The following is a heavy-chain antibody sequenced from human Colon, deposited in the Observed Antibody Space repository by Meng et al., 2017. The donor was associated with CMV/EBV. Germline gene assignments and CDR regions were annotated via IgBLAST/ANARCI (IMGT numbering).Heavy chain of an antibody. CDR3: ARGTGQSYNWFDP. D-gene: IGHD1-14*01. CDR1: GFTFSSYS. Sequence: AASGFTFSSYSMNWVRQAPGKGLEWVSSISSSSSYIYYADSVKGRFTISRDNAKNSLYLQMNSLRAEDTAVYYCARGTGQSYNWFDPWGQGTLVTVSS. J-gene: IGHJ5*02. V-gene: IGHV3-21*01. CDR2: ISSSSSYI.